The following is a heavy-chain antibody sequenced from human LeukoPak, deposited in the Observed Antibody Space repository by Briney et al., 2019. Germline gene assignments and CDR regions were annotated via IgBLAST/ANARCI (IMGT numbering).Heavy chain of an antibody. CDR3: AREDPSGKYSGAFDV. J-gene: IGHJ3*01. CDR1: GFTFSTYT. CDR2: MSSSRRYI. V-gene: IGHV3-21*01. D-gene: IGHD1-26*01. Sequence: PGGSLRLSCVVSGFTFSTYTMNWVRQAPGKGLEWVSSMSSSRRYIYYGDSVKGRFTISRDNAKNSLYLQMNSLRAEDTAVYYCAREDPSGKYSGAFDVWGQGTKVTVSS.